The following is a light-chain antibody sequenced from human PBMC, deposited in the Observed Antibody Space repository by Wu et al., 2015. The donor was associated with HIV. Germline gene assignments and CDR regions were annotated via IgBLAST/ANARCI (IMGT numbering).Light chain of an antibody. V-gene: IGKV3-20*01. CDR2: GAS. Sequence: EIVLTQSPGTLSLSPGERATLSCRASQSISSNYLAWYQQKPGQAPRLLIYGASSRAAGIPDRFIGGGSGTDFTLTIGRLEPEDFAMYYCQQYDNSPHTFGQGTKVEIK. CDR1: QSISSNY. J-gene: IGKJ2*01. CDR3: QQYDNSPHT.